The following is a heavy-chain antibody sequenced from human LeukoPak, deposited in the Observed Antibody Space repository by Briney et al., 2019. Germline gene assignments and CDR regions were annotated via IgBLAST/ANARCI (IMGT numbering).Heavy chain of an antibody. CDR2: IFYSGST. CDR1: GGSISSGDYY. CDR3: ARGARMNDY. Sequence: SETLSLTCTVSGGSISSGDYYWSWIRQPPGTGLEWIGSIFYSGSTYYNPSLKSRVTISVDTSKNQFPLKLSSVTAADTAVYYCARGARMNDYWGQGTLVTVSS. D-gene: IGHD2-15*01. J-gene: IGHJ4*02. V-gene: IGHV4-30-4*01.